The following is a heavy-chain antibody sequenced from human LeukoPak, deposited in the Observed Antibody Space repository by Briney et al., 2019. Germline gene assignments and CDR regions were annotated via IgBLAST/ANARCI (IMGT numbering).Heavy chain of an antibody. Sequence: AGGSLRLSCTASGFTFSTYAMTWVRQAPGKGLEWVSAISGNGAGTYYADSVKGRFTISRDNAKNSLYLQMNSLRAEDTAVYYCATYCSSISCYIPDYWGQGTLVTVSS. V-gene: IGHV3-23*01. D-gene: IGHD2-2*02. CDR1: GFTFSTYA. CDR3: ATYCSSISCYIPDY. CDR2: ISGNGAGT. J-gene: IGHJ4*02.